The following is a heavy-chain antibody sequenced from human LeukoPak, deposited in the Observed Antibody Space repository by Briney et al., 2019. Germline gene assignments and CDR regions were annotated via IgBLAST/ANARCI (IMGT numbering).Heavy chain of an antibody. CDR2: IYSGGST. J-gene: IGHJ3*02. CDR3: ARGETAYYDILTGYSDAFDI. D-gene: IGHD3-9*01. CDR1: GFTVSSNY. Sequence: PGGSLRLSCAASGFTVSSNYMSWVRQAPGKGLEWVSVIYSGGSTYYADSVKGRFTISRDNSKNTLYLQMNSLRAEDTAVYYCARGETAYYDILTGYSDAFDIWGQGTMVTVSS. V-gene: IGHV3-53*01.